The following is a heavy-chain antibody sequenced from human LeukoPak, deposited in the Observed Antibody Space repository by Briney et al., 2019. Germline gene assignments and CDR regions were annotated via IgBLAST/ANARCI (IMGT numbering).Heavy chain of an antibody. CDR2: ITSSGGST. J-gene: IGHJ4*02. V-gene: IGHV3-23*01. CDR1: GFTFSSYA. Sequence: PGGSLRLSCAASGFTFSSYAMSWVRQAPGKGLEWVSSITSSGGSTYYADSVKGRFTISRDNAKNSLYLQMNSLRAEDTAVYYCARELLWFGESPAAFDYWGQGTLVTVSS. D-gene: IGHD3-10*01. CDR3: ARELLWFGESPAAFDY.